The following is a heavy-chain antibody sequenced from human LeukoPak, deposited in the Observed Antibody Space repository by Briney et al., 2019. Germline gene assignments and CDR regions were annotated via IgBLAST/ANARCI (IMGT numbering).Heavy chain of an antibody. CDR3: VKDESSSSRVPFDY. D-gene: IGHD6-13*01. CDR1: GFTFSSYG. Sequence: GGSLRLSCAASGFTFSSYGMHWVRQAPGKGLEYVSAISSNGGSTYYADSVKGRFTISRDNSKNTLYLQMSSLRAEDTAVYYCVKDESSSSRVPFDYWGQGTLVTVSS. J-gene: IGHJ4*02. CDR2: ISSNGGST. V-gene: IGHV3-64D*06.